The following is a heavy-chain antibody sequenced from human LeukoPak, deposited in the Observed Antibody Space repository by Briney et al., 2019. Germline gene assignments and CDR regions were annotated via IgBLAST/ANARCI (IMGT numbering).Heavy chain of an antibody. Sequence: SETLSLTCAVYGGSFSGYYWSWIRQPPRKGLEWIGEINHSGSTNYNPSLKSRVTISVDTSKNQFSLKLSSVTAADTAVYYCARAPGYCSGGSCYKGNRGQYFQHWGQGTLVTVSS. CDR1: GGSFSGYY. CDR2: INHSGST. J-gene: IGHJ1*01. CDR3: ARAPGYCSGGSCYKGNRGQYFQH. V-gene: IGHV4-34*01. D-gene: IGHD2-15*01.